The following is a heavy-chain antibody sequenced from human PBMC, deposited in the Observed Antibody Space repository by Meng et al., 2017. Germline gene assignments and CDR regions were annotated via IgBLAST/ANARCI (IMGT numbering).Heavy chain of an antibody. CDR1: GFTFISYA. D-gene: IGHD6-19*01. Sequence: GGLLRLSCAASGFTFISYAMHWVRQAPGKGLEWVAVISYDGSNKYYADSVKGRFTISRENSKNTRYLQMNSLGAEETAVYDCAREGPIYSSGWLQLGYYYYGMDVWGQGTTVTVSS. CDR2: ISYDGSNK. V-gene: IGHV3-30*01. J-gene: IGHJ6*02. CDR3: AREGPIYSSGWLQLGYYYYGMDV.